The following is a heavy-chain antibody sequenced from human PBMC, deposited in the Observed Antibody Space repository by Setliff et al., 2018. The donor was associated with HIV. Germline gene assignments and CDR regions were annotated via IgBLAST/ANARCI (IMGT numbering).Heavy chain of an antibody. CDR1: GYSFTSSE. J-gene: IGHJ2*01. Sequence: GESLKISCVGSGYSFTSSEISWVRQMPGKGLEWMGKIDPSDSYTKYNPSFEGHVTISADKSIDTAHLQLNSLKASDTAKYYCARHSDDRDPWYFDLWGRGTLVTVSS. CDR3: ARHSDDRDPWYFDL. V-gene: IGHV5-10-1*01. CDR2: IDPSDSYT. D-gene: IGHD1-1*01.